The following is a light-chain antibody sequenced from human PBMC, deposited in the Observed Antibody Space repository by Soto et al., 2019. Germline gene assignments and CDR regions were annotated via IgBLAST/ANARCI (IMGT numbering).Light chain of an antibody. CDR2: GAS. Sequence: EIVMTQSPATLSVSPGERATLSCRASQSVSSNLAWYQQKPGQAPRLLIYGASTAATGIPARFSGSGSATEFTLTISSLQSEDFAVYYWQQYNNWPRTFGQGTKVDIK. CDR1: QSVSSN. V-gene: IGKV3-15*01. J-gene: IGKJ1*01. CDR3: QQYNNWPRT.